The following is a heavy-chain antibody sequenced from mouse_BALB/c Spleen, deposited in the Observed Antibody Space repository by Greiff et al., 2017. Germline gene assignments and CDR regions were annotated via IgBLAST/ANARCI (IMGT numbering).Heavy chain of an antibody. Sequence: EVNVVESGGGLVKPGGSLKLSCAASGFTFSSYAMSWVRQSPEKRLEWVAEISSGGSYTYYPDTVTGRFTISRDNAKNTLYLEMSSLRSEDTAMYYCARAGYGNDFDYWGQGTTLTVSS. D-gene: IGHD2-10*02. CDR3: ARAGYGNDFDY. CDR1: GFTFSSYA. J-gene: IGHJ2*01. V-gene: IGHV5-9-4*01. CDR2: ISSGGSYT.